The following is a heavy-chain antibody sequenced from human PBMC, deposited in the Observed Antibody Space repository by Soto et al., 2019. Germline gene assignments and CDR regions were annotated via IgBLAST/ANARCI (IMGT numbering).Heavy chain of an antibody. D-gene: IGHD3-10*01. V-gene: IGHV1-18*01. Sequence: QVHLVQSGAEVKKPGASVKVSCKASGYTFTNYDINWVRQAPGQGPEWMGWISTYTGNTNYAQKLQGRVTMTTDTPTSTAYMELRSLRSDDTAVYYCARGYYYGSGRPTPGGMDVWGQGTTVTVSS. J-gene: IGHJ6*02. CDR2: ISTYTGNT. CDR1: GYTFTNYD. CDR3: ARGYYYGSGRPTPGGMDV.